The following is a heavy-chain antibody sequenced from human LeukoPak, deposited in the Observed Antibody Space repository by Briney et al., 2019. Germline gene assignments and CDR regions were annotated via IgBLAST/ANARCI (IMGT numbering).Heavy chain of an antibody. J-gene: IGHJ4*02. CDR2: IYYSGST. CDR3: AREMNSGSYYFDY. CDR1: GGSISSYY. V-gene: IGHV4-59*01. D-gene: IGHD1-26*01. Sequence: TSETLSLTCTVSGGSISSYYWSWIRQPPGKGLEWIGYIYYSGSTNYNPSLKSRVTISVDTSKNQFSLKLSSVTAADTAVYYCAREMNSGSYYFDYWGQGTLVTVSS.